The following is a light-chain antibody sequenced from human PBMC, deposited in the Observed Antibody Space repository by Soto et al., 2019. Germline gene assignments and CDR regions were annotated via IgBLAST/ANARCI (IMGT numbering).Light chain of an antibody. Sequence: QSALTQPPSASGLPDRPLTSPCPETTRVVGAYNYASWYQQHAGKAPKLVIYEVTKRPSGVPDRFSGSKSANTASLTVSGLQAEDEADYYCSSFASSNTWVFGGGTKLTVL. V-gene: IGLV2-8*01. CDR3: SSFASSNTWV. J-gene: IGLJ3*02. CDR2: EVT. CDR1: TRVVGAYNY.